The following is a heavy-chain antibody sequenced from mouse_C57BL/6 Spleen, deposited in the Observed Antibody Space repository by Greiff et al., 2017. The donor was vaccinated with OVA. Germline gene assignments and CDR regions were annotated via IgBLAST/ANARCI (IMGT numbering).Heavy chain of an antibody. J-gene: IGHJ4*01. CDR1: GFTFSDYY. CDR2: ISNGGGST. D-gene: IGHD2-4*01. CDR3: ARRWDYDEGSYAMDY. Sequence: EVKLMESGGGLVQPGGSLKLSCAASGFTFSDYYMYWVRQTPEKRLEWVAYISNGGGSTYYPDTVKGRFTISRDNAKNTLYLQMSRLKSEDTAMYYCARRWDYDEGSYAMDYWGQGTSVTVSS. V-gene: IGHV5-12*01.